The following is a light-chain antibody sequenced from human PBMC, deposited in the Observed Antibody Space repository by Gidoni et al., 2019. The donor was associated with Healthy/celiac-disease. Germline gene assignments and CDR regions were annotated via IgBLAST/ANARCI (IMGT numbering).Light chain of an antibody. Sequence: IQFTQSPSFLSASVGDRVTITCRASQGISSYLAWYQQKPGKAPKLLIYAASTLQGGVPSRFSGSGSGTEFTLTISSLQPEDFATYYCQQSSSSPLTFGPGTKVEIK. CDR2: AAS. CDR3: QQSSSSPLT. J-gene: IGKJ3*01. V-gene: IGKV1-9*01. CDR1: QGISSY.